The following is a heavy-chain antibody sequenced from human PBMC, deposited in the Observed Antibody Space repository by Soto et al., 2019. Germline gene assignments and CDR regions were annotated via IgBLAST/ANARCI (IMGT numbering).Heavy chain of an antibody. Sequence: ASVKVSCKSSGYRFETYAMSWVRQAPGQGLEWMGWISSYNIDTYYAPKFQDRVTMTKDTSTGTAYVELRSLRSDDTAVYYCARGHGVIIGAMDVWGQGTTVTVSS. CDR2: ISSYNIDT. J-gene: IGHJ6*02. V-gene: IGHV1-18*01. CDR3: ARGHGVIIGAMDV. CDR1: GYRFETYA. D-gene: IGHD3-3*01.